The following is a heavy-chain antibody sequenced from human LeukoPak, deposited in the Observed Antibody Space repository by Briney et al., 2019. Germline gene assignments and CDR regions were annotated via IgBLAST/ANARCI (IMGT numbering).Heavy chain of an antibody. Sequence: SETLSLTCTVSGGSISSYYWSWIRQPPGKGLEWIGYIYYSGTTKYNPSLKSRVTISVDTSKNQFSLRLSSVTAADTAVYYCAKQGFSSGWSPGFFDYWGQGTLVTVSS. J-gene: IGHJ4*02. CDR1: GGSISSYY. V-gene: IGHV4-59*08. D-gene: IGHD6-19*01. CDR2: IYYSGTT. CDR3: AKQGFSSGWSPGFFDY.